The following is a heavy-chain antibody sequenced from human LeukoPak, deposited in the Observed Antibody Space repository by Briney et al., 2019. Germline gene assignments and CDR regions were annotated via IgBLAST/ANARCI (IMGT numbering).Heavy chain of an antibody. CDR1: GFTFNSNA. CDR3: AKFWSGNFGRDALDI. V-gene: IGHV3-30*04. CDR2: ISYDGNNK. J-gene: IGHJ3*02. D-gene: IGHD3-3*01. Sequence: GRSLRLSCAASGFTFNSNAMHWVRQAPGKGLEWVAVISYDGNNKYYADSVKGRFTISRDNSKNTLYLQMNSLRDEDTAVYYCAKFWSGNFGRDALDIWGQGTMVTVSS.